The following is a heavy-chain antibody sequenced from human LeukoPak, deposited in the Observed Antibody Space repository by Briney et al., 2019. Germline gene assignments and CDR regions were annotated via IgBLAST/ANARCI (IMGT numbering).Heavy chain of an antibody. D-gene: IGHD4-23*01. CDR2: IHNSRGT. Sequence: SETHSLTCTVSGGSITSDNFYWNWIRQHPGKGLEWIGSIHNSRGTSYNPSLESRLTISVDTSENQFFLKMSYVTAAATAMYYCGQVGGNSNSWGHGNLVSVSS. CDR1: GGSITSDNFY. V-gene: IGHV4-31*03. CDR3: GQVGGNSNS. J-gene: IGHJ4*01.